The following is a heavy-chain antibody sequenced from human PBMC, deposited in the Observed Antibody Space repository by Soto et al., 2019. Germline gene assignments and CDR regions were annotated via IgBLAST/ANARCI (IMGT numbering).Heavy chain of an antibody. V-gene: IGHV5-10-1*01. CDR3: ARHNGYGPDAFDI. Sequence: PGETLKISCKGSGYSFTSYWISWVRQMPGKGLEWMGRIDPSDSYTNYSPSFQGHVTISADKSISTAYLQWSSLKASDTAMYYCARHNGYGPDAFDIWGQGTMVTVSS. J-gene: IGHJ3*02. D-gene: IGHD5-18*01. CDR2: IDPSDSYT. CDR1: GYSFTSYW.